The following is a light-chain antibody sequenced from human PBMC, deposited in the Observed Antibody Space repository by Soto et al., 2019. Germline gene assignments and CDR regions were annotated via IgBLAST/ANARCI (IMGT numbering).Light chain of an antibody. J-gene: IGKJ5*01. CDR3: QQYGSSIT. CDR2: GAS. V-gene: IGKV3-20*01. CDR1: QSVSSSY. Sequence: EIVLTQSPGTLSLSPGERATLSCRASQSVSSSYLAWYQQKPGQAPRLLIYGASSRATGIPDRFSGSGSGKDFTLTIRRLEPEYFAVYYCQQYGSSITFGQGTRLEIK.